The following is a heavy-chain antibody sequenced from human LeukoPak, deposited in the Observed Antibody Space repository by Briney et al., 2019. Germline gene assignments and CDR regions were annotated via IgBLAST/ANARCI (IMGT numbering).Heavy chain of an antibody. J-gene: IGHJ4*02. V-gene: IGHV3-21*01. CDR3: AREVSEGFDF. CDR1: GFTFSGYS. D-gene: IGHD3-22*01. CDR2: FGTRSTSV. Sequence: GGSLRLSCTASGFTFSGYSMNWIRQAPGKGLEWVSSFGTRSTSVYHAGSVKGRFAISRDNAKNSLYLQMNSLRAEDTALYYCAREVSEGFDFWGQGTLVTVSP.